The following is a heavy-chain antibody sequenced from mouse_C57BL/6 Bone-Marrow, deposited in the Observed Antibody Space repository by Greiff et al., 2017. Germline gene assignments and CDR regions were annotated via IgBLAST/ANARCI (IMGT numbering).Heavy chain of an antibody. CDR1: GFTFSSYG. Sequence: EVQVVESGGDLVKPGGSLKLSCAASGFTFSSYGMSWVRQTPDKRLEWVATISSGGSYTYYPDSVKGRFTISRDNAKNTLYLQMSSLKSEDTAMYYCARSLYYGSSYFDYWGQGTTLTVSS. CDR3: ARSLYYGSSYFDY. J-gene: IGHJ2*01. V-gene: IGHV5-6*01. D-gene: IGHD1-1*01. CDR2: ISSGGSYT.